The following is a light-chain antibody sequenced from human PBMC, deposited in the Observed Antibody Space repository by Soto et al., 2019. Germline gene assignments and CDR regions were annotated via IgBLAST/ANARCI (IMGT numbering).Light chain of an antibody. CDR3: RSYAGSNTVI. CDR1: SSDVGGHNF. Sequence: QSALTQPRSVSGSPGQSVTISCTGTSSDVGGHNFVSWYQQHPGIAPKLMIYDVNKRPSGVPDRFSGSKSGNTASLTISGLQAEDEADYYCRSYAGSNTVIFGGGTKLTVL. CDR2: DVN. V-gene: IGLV2-11*01. J-gene: IGLJ2*01.